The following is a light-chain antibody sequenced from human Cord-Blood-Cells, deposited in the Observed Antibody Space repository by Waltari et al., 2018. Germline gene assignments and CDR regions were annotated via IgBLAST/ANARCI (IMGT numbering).Light chain of an antibody. CDR3: QQYYSTPIT. Sequence: DIVMTQSPDSLTVSLGERATINCKSSQSVLYSSNNKNHLARYQQKPGQPPKLLIYWASTRASGVPDRFSGSGSGTDFTLTVSSLQAEDVAVYYCQQYYSTPITFGQGTRLEIK. V-gene: IGKV4-1*01. CDR1: QSVLYSSNNKNH. CDR2: WAS. J-gene: IGKJ5*01.